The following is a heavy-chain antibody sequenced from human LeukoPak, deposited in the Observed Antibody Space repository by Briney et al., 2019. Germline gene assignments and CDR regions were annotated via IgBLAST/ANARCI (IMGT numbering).Heavy chain of an antibody. Sequence: SGPTLVNPTQTLTLTCTFSGFSLSTSGVGVGWIRQPPGKALEWLALIYWNDDKRYSPSLKSRLTITKDTSKNQVVLTMTNMDPVDTATYYCAHGWYDFWSGYCYFDYWGQGTLVTVSS. V-gene: IGHV2-5*01. CDR2: IYWNDDK. D-gene: IGHD3-3*01. CDR3: AHGWYDFWSGYCYFDY. J-gene: IGHJ4*02. CDR1: GFSLSTSGVG.